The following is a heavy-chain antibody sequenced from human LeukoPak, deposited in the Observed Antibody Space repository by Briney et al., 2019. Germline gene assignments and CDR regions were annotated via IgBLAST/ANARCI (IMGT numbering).Heavy chain of an antibody. J-gene: IGHJ6*02. CDR3: ARAPYGMDV. Sequence: GGSLRLSCAASGFTFTSYGMHWARQAPGKGLEWVAVISYDGRTKYYADAMKGRFTISRDNAKNSLYLQMNSLRAEDTAVYYCARAPYGMDVWGQGTTVTVSS. V-gene: IGHV3-30*03. CDR1: GFTFTSYG. CDR2: ISYDGRTK.